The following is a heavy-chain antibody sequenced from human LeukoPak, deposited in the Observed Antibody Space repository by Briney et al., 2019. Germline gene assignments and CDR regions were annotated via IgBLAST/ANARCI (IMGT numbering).Heavy chain of an antibody. Sequence: ASVKVSCKASGYTFTGYYMHWVRQAPGQGLEWMGWINPNSGGTNYAQKFQGRVTMTRDTSISTAYMELSRLRSDDTAVYYCARGSFVVVPHGLFDYWGQGTLVTVSS. D-gene: IGHD2-2*01. V-gene: IGHV1-2*02. J-gene: IGHJ4*02. CDR3: ARGSFVVVPHGLFDY. CDR1: GYTFTGYY. CDR2: INPNSGGT.